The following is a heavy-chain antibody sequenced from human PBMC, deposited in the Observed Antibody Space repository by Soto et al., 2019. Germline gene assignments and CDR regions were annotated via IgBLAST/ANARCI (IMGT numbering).Heavy chain of an antibody. D-gene: IGHD2-2*01. J-gene: IGHJ5*02. CDR2: ISAYNGNT. Sequence: QVQLVQSGAEVKKPGASVKVSCKASGYTFTSYGISWVRQAPGQGLEWMGWISAYNGNTNYAQKLQGRVTMTTDTXXSXAXXELRSLRSDDTAVYYCARGPCISTSCRSGGGWFDPWGQGTLVTVSS. CDR3: ARGPCISTSCRSGGGWFDP. V-gene: IGHV1-18*01. CDR1: GYTFTSYG.